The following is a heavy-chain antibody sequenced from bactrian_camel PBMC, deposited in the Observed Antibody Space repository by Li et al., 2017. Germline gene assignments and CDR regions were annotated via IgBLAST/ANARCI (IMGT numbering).Heavy chain of an antibody. CDR1: GSIPSSYC. J-gene: IGHJ7*01. Sequence: DVQLVESGGGSVEAGGSLELSCTFSGSIPSSYCMAWFRQDPGKEREGVANIWTADHTTYYADSVRGRFTISHDSATNTMYLQMNNVKPEDTAMYFCAATVGGRCLEFAGMDYWGKGTQVTVS. CDR2: IWTADHTT. V-gene: IGHV3S66*01. D-gene: IGHD6*01.